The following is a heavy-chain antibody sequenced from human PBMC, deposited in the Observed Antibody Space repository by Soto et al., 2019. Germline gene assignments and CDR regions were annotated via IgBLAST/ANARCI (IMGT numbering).Heavy chain of an antibody. CDR2: IGGSGGTT. CDR3: AKDSLGDYYYYGLVV. V-gene: IGHV3-23*01. CDR1: GFTFSRFA. D-gene: IGHD2-15*01. Sequence: GSLRLSCAASGFTFSRFAMNWVRQAPGKGLEWVSGIGGSGGTTYYADSVKGRFTISRDNSKNTLFLQMNSLRAEDTAVYYCAKDSLGDYYYYGLVVWGQGTTVTVSS. J-gene: IGHJ6*02.